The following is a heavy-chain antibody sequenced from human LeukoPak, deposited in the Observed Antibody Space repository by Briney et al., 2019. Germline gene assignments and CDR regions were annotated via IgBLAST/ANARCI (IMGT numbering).Heavy chain of an antibody. CDR2: ISAYNGDT. J-gene: IGHJ4*02. V-gene: IGHV1-18*01. CDR3: ARGGYYGSGSFPDY. D-gene: IGHD3-10*01. Sequence: ASVKVSCKASGYSFASFGINWVRQAPGQGLEWMGWISAYNGDTNYAQNLQGRVTMTTDTSTSTAYMDLRSLTSDDTAVYYCARGGYYGSGSFPDYWGRGTLVTVSS. CDR1: GYSFASFG.